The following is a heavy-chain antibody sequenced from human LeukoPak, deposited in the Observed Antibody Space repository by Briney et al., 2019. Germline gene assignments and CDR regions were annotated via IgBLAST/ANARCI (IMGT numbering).Heavy chain of an antibody. D-gene: IGHD3-10*02. CDR3: AELGITMIGGV. CDR1: GFTFSNYY. J-gene: IGHJ6*04. CDR2: ISSSGSSR. Sequence: GGSLRLSCAASGFTFSNYYMSWVRQAPGKGLEWVSYISSSGSSRYYADSVNGLVTISRDNANNSLYLQMNSLRDEETAVYYCAELGITMIGGVWGKGPTVTISS. V-gene: IGHV3-11*04.